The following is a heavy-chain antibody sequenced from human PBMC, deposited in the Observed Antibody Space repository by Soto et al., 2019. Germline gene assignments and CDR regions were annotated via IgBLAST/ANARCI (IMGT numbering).Heavy chain of an antibody. CDR2: ISSSGGTT. J-gene: IGHJ6*02. Sequence: GGSLSLSCAASGFPVSSNYMSWVRQAPGKGLEWVSVISSSGGTTYYADPVKGRFTISRDNSKNSLYLQMNSLRADDTAVYYYAVPVPPPTPYDYYDMDVWGQGTTVTVSS. V-gene: IGHV3-23*01. D-gene: IGHD2-2*01. CDR3: AVPVPPPTPYDYYDMDV. CDR1: GFPVSSNY.